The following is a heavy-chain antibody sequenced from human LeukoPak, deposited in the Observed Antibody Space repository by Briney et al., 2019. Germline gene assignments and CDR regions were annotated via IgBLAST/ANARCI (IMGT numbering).Heavy chain of an antibody. Sequence: ASVKVSCKASGYTLTVYYIHWVRKAPEQGLEWMGWIYGNSGGTKYAQKFQGRVTMTRDTSISTAYMELSRLRSDDTAIYYCARALGLNDWQWLGYYWGQGTLVTVSS. CDR3: ARALGLNDWQWLGYY. V-gene: IGHV1-2*02. CDR2: IYGNSGGT. CDR1: GYTLTVYY. D-gene: IGHD6-19*01. J-gene: IGHJ4*02.